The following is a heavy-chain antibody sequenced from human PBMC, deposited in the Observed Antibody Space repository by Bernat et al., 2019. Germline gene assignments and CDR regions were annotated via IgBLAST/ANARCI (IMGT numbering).Heavy chain of an antibody. V-gene: IGHV3-30-3*01. J-gene: IGHJ6*02. Sequence: QVQLVESGGGVVQPGRSLRLPCAASGFTFSSYAMHCVRHAPGKGLKWGAVISYDGSNKNYAECVKGRFTITRDNSENRLYLKMNSLRADDTAVYYCARDPGYDYWSGYLYCYYGMDVRGQGTTVNISS. D-gene: IGHD3-3*01. CDR1: GFTFSSYA. CDR2: ISYDGSNK. CDR3: ARDPGYDYWSGYLYCYYGMDV.